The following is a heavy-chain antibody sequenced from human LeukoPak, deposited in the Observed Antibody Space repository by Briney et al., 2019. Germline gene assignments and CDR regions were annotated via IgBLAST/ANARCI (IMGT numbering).Heavy chain of an antibody. V-gene: IGHV1-8*01. D-gene: IGHD3-22*01. Sequence: ASVKVSCKASGYTFTSYDINWVRHATGQGLEWMGWMNPNSGNTGYAQKFQGRVTMTRNTSISTAYMELSSLRSEDTAVYYCARVPIYDSSPEGYWGQGTLVTVSS. CDR1: GYTFTSYD. CDR2: MNPNSGNT. CDR3: ARVPIYDSSPEGY. J-gene: IGHJ4*02.